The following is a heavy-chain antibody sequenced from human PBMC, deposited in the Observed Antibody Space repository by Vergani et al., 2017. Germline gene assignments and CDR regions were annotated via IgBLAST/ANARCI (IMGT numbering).Heavy chain of an antibody. CDR1: GFTFSGSA. CDR3: ARSRIYYGAGSPDY. J-gene: IGHJ4*02. CDR2: IRDKTYNYAT. Sequence: EVQLVESGGGLVQPGGSLTLSCAASGFTFSGSAMHWVRQTSGKGLEWIGRIRDKTYNYATAYAVSVKGRFIISRDDAKKTAYLQMNRLTIEDTAVYYCARSRIYYGAGSPDYWGQGTLVTVSS. V-gene: IGHV3-73*02. D-gene: IGHD3-10*01.